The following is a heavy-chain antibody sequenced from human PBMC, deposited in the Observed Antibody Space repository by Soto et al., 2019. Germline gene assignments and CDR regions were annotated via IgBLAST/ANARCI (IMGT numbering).Heavy chain of an antibody. V-gene: IGHV1-69*02. D-gene: IGHD3-16*01. CDR1: GGTFSSYT. J-gene: IGHJ4*02. CDR2: IIPILGIA. CDR3: ASVLYGLMLGVDY. Sequence: QVQLVQSGAEVKKPGSSVKVSCKASGGTFSSYTISWVRQAPGQGLEWMGRIIPILGIANYAQKFQGRVTITADKSTSTAYMELSSLRSEDTAVYYCASVLYGLMLGVDYWGQGTLVTVSS.